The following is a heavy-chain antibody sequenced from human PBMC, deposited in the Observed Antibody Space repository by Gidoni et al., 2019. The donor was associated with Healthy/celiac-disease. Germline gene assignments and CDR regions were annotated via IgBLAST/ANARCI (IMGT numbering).Heavy chain of an antibody. CDR1: GGSFSGYY. Sequence: QVQLQQWGAGLLKPSETLSLTCAVYGGSFSGYYWSWIRQPPGKGLEWIGEINHSGSTNYNPSLKSRVTISVDTSKNQFSLKLSSVTAADTAVYYCAREGIVVRTTVSSWFDPWGQGTLVTVSS. V-gene: IGHV4-34*01. CDR2: INHSGST. J-gene: IGHJ5*02. D-gene: IGHD4-4*01. CDR3: AREGIVVRTTVSSWFDP.